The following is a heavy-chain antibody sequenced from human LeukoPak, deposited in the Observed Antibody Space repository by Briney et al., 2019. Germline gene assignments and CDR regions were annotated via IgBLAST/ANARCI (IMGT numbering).Heavy chain of an antibody. J-gene: IGHJ4*02. CDR1: GFTFSSYW. D-gene: IGHD4-17*01. CDR3: AREAYAYGDYFPDY. Sequence: PGGSLRLSCAASGFTFSSYWMHWVRQAPGKGLVWVSRINSDGSSTSYADSVKGRFTISRDNAKNTLYLQMNSLRAEDTAVYYCAREAYAYGDYFPDYWGQGTLVTVSS. CDR2: INSDGSST. V-gene: IGHV3-74*01.